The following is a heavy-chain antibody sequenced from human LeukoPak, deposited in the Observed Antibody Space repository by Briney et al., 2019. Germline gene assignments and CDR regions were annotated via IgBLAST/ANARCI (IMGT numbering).Heavy chain of an antibody. V-gene: IGHV3-21*01. CDR1: GFTFSSYS. J-gene: IGHJ3*02. CDR2: ISSSSSYI. CDR3: ARDLDLGIVVVITAFDI. D-gene: IGHD3-22*01. Sequence: PGGSLRLSCAASGFTFSSYSMNWVRQAPGKGLEWVSSISSSSSYIYYADSVKGRFTISRDNAKNSLHLQMNSLRAEDTAVYYCARDLDLGIVVVITAFDIWGQGTMVTVSS.